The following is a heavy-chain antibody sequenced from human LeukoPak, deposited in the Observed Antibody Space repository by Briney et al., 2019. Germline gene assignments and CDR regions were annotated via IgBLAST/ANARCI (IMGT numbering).Heavy chain of an antibody. CDR3: ARDRSSGWYYFDY. Sequence: ASVKVSCKASGYTFTGYYMHWVRQAPGQGLEWMGWINPNSGGTNYAQKFQGRVTMTRDTSTSTAYMELSRLRSDDTAVYYCARDRSSGWYYFDYWGQGTLVTVSS. CDR1: GYTFTGYY. J-gene: IGHJ4*02. CDR2: INPNSGGT. D-gene: IGHD6-19*01. V-gene: IGHV1-2*02.